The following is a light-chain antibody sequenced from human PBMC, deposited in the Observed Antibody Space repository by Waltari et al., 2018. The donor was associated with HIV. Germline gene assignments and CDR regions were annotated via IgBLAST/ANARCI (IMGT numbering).Light chain of an antibody. J-gene: IGLJ1*01. CDR1: ALAKQY. V-gene: IGLV3-25*03. Sequence: SFELTQAPSVSVSPGQTARITCSGDALAKQYSYWYQQKPGQAPVVVIYKDTERPSGIPGRFSGSSSGTTVTLTIRGVQAEDEADYFCQSADTSGTRVFGPGTKVTVL. CDR3: QSADTSGTRV. CDR2: KDT.